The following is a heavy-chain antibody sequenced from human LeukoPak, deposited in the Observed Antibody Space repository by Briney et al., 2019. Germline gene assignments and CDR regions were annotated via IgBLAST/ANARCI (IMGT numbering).Heavy chain of an antibody. V-gene: IGHV3-23*01. CDR2: LTATGGRT. D-gene: IGHD1-1*01. Sequence: GGSLRLPCVASGFTFSSTAMGWVRQATGKGLEWVSSLTATGGRTHYADSVKGRFTISRDNSKNTLYLQLNSLRAEDTAIYYCAKDRRGPDAGTWYFDSWGQGTLVTVSS. J-gene: IGHJ4*02. CDR1: GFTFSSTA. CDR3: AKDRRGPDAGTWYFDS.